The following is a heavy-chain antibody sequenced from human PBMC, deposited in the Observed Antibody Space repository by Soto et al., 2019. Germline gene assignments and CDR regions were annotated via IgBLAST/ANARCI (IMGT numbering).Heavy chain of an antibody. CDR3: ARRLSSSWDLDY. CDR1: GFSLSTSGAG. Sequence: QITLKESGPPLVKPTQTLTLTCTFSGFSLSTSGAGVGWIRQPPGKALEWLALIYWDDDKRYSPSLKSRLTITKDTSKNQVVLTMTNMDPVDTATCYCARRLSSSWDLDYWGQGTLVTVSS. J-gene: IGHJ4*02. V-gene: IGHV2-5*02. CDR2: IYWDDDK. D-gene: IGHD6-13*01.